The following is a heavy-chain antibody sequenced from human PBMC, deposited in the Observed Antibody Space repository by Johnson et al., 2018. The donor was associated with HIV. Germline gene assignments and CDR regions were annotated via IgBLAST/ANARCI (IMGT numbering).Heavy chain of an antibody. V-gene: IGHV3-30*14. D-gene: IGHD3-22*01. J-gene: IGHJ3*01. CDR3: TTDRRALGYYYDSSGYYSRAFDF. Sequence: QVQLVESGGGLVQPGGSLRLSCAASGFTFSSYAMHWVRQAPGKGLEWVAVISYDGSNKYYADSVKGRFTISRDNSKNTLYLQMNSLKTEDTAVYYCTTDRRALGYYYDSSGYYSRAFDFWGQGTMVTVSS. CDR2: ISYDGSNK. CDR1: GFTFSSYA.